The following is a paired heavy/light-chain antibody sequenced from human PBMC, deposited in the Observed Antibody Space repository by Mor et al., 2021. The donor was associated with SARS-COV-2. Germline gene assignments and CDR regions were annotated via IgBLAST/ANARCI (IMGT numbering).Light chain of an antibody. J-gene: IGKJ3*01. CDR3: MQGIHLPFT. CDR2: EVS. CDR1: QSLLHSDGKTY. V-gene: IGKV2-29*02. Sequence: DIVMTQTPLSLSVTPGQPASISCKSSQSLLHSDGKTYLYWYLQKPGQSPQLLMYEVSSRFSGVPDSFSGSGSGTDFTLKISRVEAEDVGVYYCMQGIHLPFTFGPGTKVDIK.
Heavy chain of an antibody. CDR2: ISPHNGNR. J-gene: IGHJ4*02. Sequence: QVQLVQSGAEVKKPGASVKVSCKASGYTFTSYGISWVRQAPGQGLEWLGWISPHNGNRNYAQKLQGRVTLTTDTSTSTAYMELRTLRSDDTAVYYCARARGQWLGQFDYWGQGTLVTVSS. V-gene: IGHV1-18*04. D-gene: IGHD6-19*01. CDR3: ARARGQWLGQFDY. CDR1: GYTFTSYG.